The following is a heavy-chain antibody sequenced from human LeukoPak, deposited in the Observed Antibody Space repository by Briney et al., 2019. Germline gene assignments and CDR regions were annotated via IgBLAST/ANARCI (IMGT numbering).Heavy chain of an antibody. CDR3: ARHPFDRVFFDY. CDR1: GYSISRGYY. J-gene: IGHJ4*02. Sequence: PSETLSLTCAVSGYSISRGYYWGWIRQVPGKGLEWIGSIYHSGSTQYNPSLKSRLIISVDTSKNQFSLKLSSVTAADTAVYFCARHPFDRVFFDYWGQGTPVTVSS. CDR2: IYHSGST. D-gene: IGHD3-10*01. V-gene: IGHV4-38-2*01.